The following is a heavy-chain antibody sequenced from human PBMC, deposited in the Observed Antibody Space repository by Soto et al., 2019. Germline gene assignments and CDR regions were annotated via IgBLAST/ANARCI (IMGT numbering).Heavy chain of an antibody. Sequence: GGSLRLSCAASGFTFSSYAMHWVRQAPGKGLEWVAVISYDGSNKYYADSVKGRFTISRDNSKNTLYLQMNSLRAEDTAVYYCARGRGYFDWLLYLDPGDQIDYWGQGTLVTVSS. CDR3: ARGRGYFDWLLYLDPGDQIDY. CDR2: ISYDGSNK. J-gene: IGHJ4*02. D-gene: IGHD3-9*01. V-gene: IGHV3-30-3*01. CDR1: GFTFSSYA.